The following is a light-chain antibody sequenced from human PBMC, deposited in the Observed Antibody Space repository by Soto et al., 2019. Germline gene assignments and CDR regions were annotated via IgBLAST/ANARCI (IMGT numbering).Light chain of an antibody. CDR1: SSDVGGYNY. CDR2: DVS. Sequence: QSVLTQPASVSGSPGQSITISCTGTSSDVGGYNYVSWYQQHPGKAPKLMIYDVSNRPSGVSNRFSGCKSGNTASLTISGLQAEDEAHYYCSSYTSSSTPYVFGTGTKGHRP. V-gene: IGLV2-14*01. CDR3: SSYTSSSTPYV. J-gene: IGLJ1*01.